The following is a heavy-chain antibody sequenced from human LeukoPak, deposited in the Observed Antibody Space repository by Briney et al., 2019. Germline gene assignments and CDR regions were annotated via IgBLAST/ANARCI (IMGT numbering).Heavy chain of an antibody. CDR2: IWYDGSNK. Sequence: GRSLTLSWAASGFTFSSYGMHWVRQAPGKGLEWVAFIWYDGSNKYYADSVKGRFTISRNNSKNTLYLQMNRQLAEDMAVYDCAKEKEPLAYCGGDCYYWGFAYWGQGTLVTVSS. CDR3: AKEKEPLAYCGGDCYYWGFAY. CDR1: GFTFSSYG. J-gene: IGHJ4*02. D-gene: IGHD2-21*02. V-gene: IGHV3-33*06.